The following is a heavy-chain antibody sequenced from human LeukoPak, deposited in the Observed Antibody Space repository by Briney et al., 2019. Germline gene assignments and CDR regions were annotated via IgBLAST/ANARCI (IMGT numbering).Heavy chain of an antibody. D-gene: IGHD3-9*01. V-gene: IGHV3-21*01. J-gene: IGHJ6*02. CDR1: GFTLSSYS. CDR2: ISSSSSYI. CDR3: ARDFGDILTGYYGMDV. Sequence: GGSLRLSCAASGFTLSSYSMNWVRQAPGKGLEWVSSISSSSSYIYYADSVKGRFTISRDNAKNSLYLQMNSLRAEDTAVYYCARDFGDILTGYYGMDVWGQGTTVTVSS.